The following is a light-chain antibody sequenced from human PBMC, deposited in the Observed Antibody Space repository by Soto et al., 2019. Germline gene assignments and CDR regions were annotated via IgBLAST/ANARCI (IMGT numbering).Light chain of an antibody. CDR3: SSYTTSNTRQIV. J-gene: IGLJ1*01. Sequence: QSALTQPASVSGSPGQSITSSGTGTSSDVGGYNCVSCYQHHPGKAPKLMIYDVSNRPSGVSNRFSGSKSGNTASLTISGLQPEDEADYYCSSYTTSNTRQIVFGTGTKVTVL. V-gene: IGLV2-14*03. CDR1: SSDVGGYNC. CDR2: DVS.